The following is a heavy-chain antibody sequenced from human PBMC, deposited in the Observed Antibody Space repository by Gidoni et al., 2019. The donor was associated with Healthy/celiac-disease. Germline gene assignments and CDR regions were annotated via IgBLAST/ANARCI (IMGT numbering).Heavy chain of an antibody. CDR3: AREDRYSSSGVEV. J-gene: IGHJ4*02. CDR1: GFTFSRYR. CDR2: ISSSSSYI. D-gene: IGHD6-13*01. V-gene: IGHV3-21*01. Sequence: EVQLVESGGGLVKPGGSLRLSCAASGFTFSRYRMNWVRQAPGKGLEWVSSISSSSSYIYYADSVKGRFTISRDNAKNSLYLQMNSLRAEDTAVYYCAREDRYSSSGVEVWGQGTLVTVSS.